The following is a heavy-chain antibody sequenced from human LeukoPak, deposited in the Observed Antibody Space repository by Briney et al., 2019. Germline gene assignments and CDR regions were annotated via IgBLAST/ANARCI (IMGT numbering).Heavy chain of an antibody. V-gene: IGHV4-34*01. Sequence: SETLSLTCAVYGGSFSGYYWSWIRQPPGKGLEWIGEINHSGSTNYNPSLKSRVTISVDTSKNQFSLKLSSVTAADTAVYYCARGRPWTTVTRYSDYWGQGTLVTVSS. CDR2: INHSGST. J-gene: IGHJ4*02. D-gene: IGHD4-17*01. CDR3: ARGRPWTTVTRYSDY. CDR1: GGSFSGYY.